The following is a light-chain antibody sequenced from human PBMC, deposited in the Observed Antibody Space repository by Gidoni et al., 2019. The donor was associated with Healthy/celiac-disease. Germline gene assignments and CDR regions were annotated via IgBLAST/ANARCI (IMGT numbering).Light chain of an antibody. CDR3: QSADSSGTYNVV. Sequence: SYELTQPPSVSVSPGKTARITCSGDALPKQYAYWYQQKPGQAPVLVIYKDSERPSGIPERFSGSSSGTTVTLTISGVQAEDEADYYCQSADSSGTYNVVFGGGTKLTVL. CDR1: ALPKQY. J-gene: IGLJ2*01. V-gene: IGLV3-25*03. CDR2: KDS.